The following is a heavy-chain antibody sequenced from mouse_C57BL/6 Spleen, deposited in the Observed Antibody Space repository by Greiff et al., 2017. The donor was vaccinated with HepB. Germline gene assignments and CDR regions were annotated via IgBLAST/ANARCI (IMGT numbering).Heavy chain of an antibody. CDR1: GFTFSSYA. D-gene: IGHD1-1*01. CDR2: ISDGGSYT. CDR3: ARDGYYGGYYFDY. V-gene: IGHV5-4*01. Sequence: EVKVVESGGGLVKPGGSLKLSCAASGFTFSSYAMSWVRQTPEKRLEWVATISDGGSYTYYPDNVKGRFTISRDNAKNNLYLQMSHLKSEDTAMYYCARDGYYGGYYFDYWGQGTTLTVSS. J-gene: IGHJ2*01.